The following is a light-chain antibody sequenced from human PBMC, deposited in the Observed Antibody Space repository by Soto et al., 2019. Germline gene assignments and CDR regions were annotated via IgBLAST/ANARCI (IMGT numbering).Light chain of an antibody. J-gene: IGKJ4*01. CDR1: QSVGSNY. Sequence: EIVLTQSPGTLSSSPGERATLSCRASQSVGSNYLAWYQQKPGQAPRLLIYGASSRVSGIPDRFSGSGSGTEFTLTISRLEPEDFAVYYCQQFGSSLSLTFGGGTRVDIK. CDR3: QQFGSSLSLT. V-gene: IGKV3-20*01. CDR2: GAS.